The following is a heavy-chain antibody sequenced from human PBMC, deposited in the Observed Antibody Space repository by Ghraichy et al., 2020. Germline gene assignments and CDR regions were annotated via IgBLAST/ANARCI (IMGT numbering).Heavy chain of an antibody. CDR3: ARPADYERYDH. Sequence: GRSLRLSCAASGFNFNHYWMSWVRQAPGKGLEWVANINQDGSEKHYVDSVRGRFTSARDNAENSVYLQMNSLRVEDTAVYYCARPADYERYDHWGQGTLVTVSS. CDR1: GFNFNHYW. D-gene: IGHD4-17*01. V-gene: IGHV3-7*03. CDR2: INQDGSEK. J-gene: IGHJ4*02.